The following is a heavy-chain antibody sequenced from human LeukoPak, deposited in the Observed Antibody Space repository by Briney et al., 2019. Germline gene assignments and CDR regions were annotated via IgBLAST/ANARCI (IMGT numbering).Heavy chain of an antibody. D-gene: IGHD3-10*01. J-gene: IGHJ4*02. CDR2: INWNGSRT. Sequence: GGSLRLSCAASGFTFDDYGMSWVRQAPGKGLEWVSGINWNGSRTGYADSVKGRFTISRDNAKKSLYVQMNSLRAEDTALYYCAREYYGSGSYYNVGYWGQGTLVTVST. CDR3: AREYYGSGSYYNVGY. CDR1: GFTFDDYG. V-gene: IGHV3-20*04.